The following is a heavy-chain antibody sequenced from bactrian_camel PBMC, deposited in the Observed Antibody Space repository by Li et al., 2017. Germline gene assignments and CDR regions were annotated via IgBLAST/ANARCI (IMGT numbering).Heavy chain of an antibody. V-gene: IGHV3S1*01. Sequence: HVQLVESGGGSVQAGGSLRLACAAGRYTYKRNCMGWFRQAPGKEREGVAGISAGGGGTYYAESVKGRFTISRDKNTMYLQMNSLKLEDTAMYYCAAGRPLVRLLTLNASMYNAWGQGTQVTVS. CDR1: RYTYKRNC. CDR3: AAGRPLVRLLTLNASMYNA. CDR2: ISAGGGGT. J-gene: IGHJ6*01. D-gene: IGHD1*01.